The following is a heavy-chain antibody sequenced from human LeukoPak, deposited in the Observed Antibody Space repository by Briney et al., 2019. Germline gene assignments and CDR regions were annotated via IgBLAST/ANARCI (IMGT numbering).Heavy chain of an antibody. J-gene: IGHJ4*02. CDR2: INGDGSST. CDR1: GFTFSSYW. V-gene: IGHV3-74*01. CDR3: ARGYSSSYRIDY. Sequence: AGGSLRLSCAASGFTFSSYWMHWVRHAPGKGLVWVSRINGDGSSTSYADSVKGRFTISRDNAKNTLYLQMNSLRAEDTAVYYCARGYSSSYRIDYWGQGTLVTVSS. D-gene: IGHD6-6*01.